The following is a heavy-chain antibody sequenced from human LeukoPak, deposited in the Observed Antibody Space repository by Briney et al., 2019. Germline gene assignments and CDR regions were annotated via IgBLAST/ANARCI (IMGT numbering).Heavy chain of an antibody. CDR1: GGTFSSYA. V-gene: IGHV1-69*05. D-gene: IGHD3-10*02. CDR3: ARDVRVTVGIDAFDI. J-gene: IGHJ3*02. Sequence: SVKVSCKASGGTFSSYAISWVRQARGQGLEWMGGIIPIFGTANYAQKFQGRVTITTDESTSTAYMELSSLRSEDTAVYYCARDVRVTVGIDAFDIWGQGTMVTVSS. CDR2: IIPIFGTA.